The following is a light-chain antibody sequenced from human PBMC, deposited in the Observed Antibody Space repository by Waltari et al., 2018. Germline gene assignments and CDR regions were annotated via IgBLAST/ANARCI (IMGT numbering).Light chain of an antibody. J-gene: IGKJ5*01. CDR1: QSVSSN. V-gene: IGKV3-15*01. CDR3: QQYNNWPPMT. Sequence: IVMTQSPATLSVSPGERATLSCRASQSVSSNLAWYQQKPGQAPRLLIYGASTRATGNPARFSGSGSGTEFTLTISSLQSEDLALYYCQQYNNWPPMTFGQGTRLEIK. CDR2: GAS.